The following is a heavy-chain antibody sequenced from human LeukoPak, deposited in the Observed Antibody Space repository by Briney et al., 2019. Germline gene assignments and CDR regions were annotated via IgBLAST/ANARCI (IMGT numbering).Heavy chain of an antibody. CDR3: ARDSCSSTSCRKKFDN. CDR2: IYFSGGT. V-gene: IGHV4-39*07. CDR1: GDSISSANYY. Sequence: SETLSLTCTVSGDSISSANYYWGWVRQPPGKGLEWIGSIYFSGGTYYNPSLKSRVTISVETSKVQFSLKLSSVTAADTAVYYYARDSCSSTSCRKKFDNWGQGTLVTVSS. J-gene: IGHJ4*02. D-gene: IGHD2-2*01.